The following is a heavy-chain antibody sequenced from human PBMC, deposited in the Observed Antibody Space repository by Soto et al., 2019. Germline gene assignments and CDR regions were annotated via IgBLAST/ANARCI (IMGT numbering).Heavy chain of an antibody. D-gene: IGHD3-10*01. V-gene: IGHV4-59*01. CDR1: GDSLTKNY. CDR2: VYYSGAT. Sequence: PSETLSLTCTVSGDSLTKNYWGWIRQPPGKGLEWIGYVYYSGATNYNPSLKSRVSMSPDPSRNQFSLKLTSVTAADTAVYYCARAMGDGGTYYNDYAMDVCGQGTMVTVS. CDR3: ARAMGDGGTYYNDYAMDV. J-gene: IGHJ6*02.